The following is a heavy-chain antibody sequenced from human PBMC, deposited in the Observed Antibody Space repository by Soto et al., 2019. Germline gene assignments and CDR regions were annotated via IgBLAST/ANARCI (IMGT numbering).Heavy chain of an antibody. D-gene: IGHD3-3*01. CDR1: GFTVSSNY. Sequence: GGSLRLSCAASGFTVSSNYMSWVRQAPGKGLEWVSVIYSGGSTYYADSVKGRFTISRDNSKNTLYLQMNSLRAEDTAVYYCGAAYYDFWSGYYRYYYYYGMDVWGQGTTVTVSS. V-gene: IGHV3-53*01. CDR3: GAAYYDFWSGYYRYYYYYGMDV. CDR2: IYSGGST. J-gene: IGHJ6*02.